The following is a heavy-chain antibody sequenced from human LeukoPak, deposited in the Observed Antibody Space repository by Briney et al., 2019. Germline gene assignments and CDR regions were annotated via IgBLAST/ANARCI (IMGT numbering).Heavy chain of an antibody. CDR1: GGTFSSYA. CDR3: ARVRKEDSSSWYEEPYYYYYMDV. Sequence: GASVKVSCKASGGTFSSYAISWVRQAPGQGLEWMGGIIPIFGTANYAQKFQGRVTITADESTSTAYMELSSLRSEDTAVYYCARVRKEDSSSWYEEPYYYYYMDVWGKGTTVTVSS. D-gene: IGHD6-13*01. V-gene: IGHV1-69*13. CDR2: IIPIFGTA. J-gene: IGHJ6*03.